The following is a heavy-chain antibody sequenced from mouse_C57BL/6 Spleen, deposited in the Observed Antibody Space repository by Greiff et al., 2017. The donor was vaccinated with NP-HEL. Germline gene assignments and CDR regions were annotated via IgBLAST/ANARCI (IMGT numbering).Heavy chain of an antibody. Sequence: VQLQQSGAELVKPGASVKISCKASGYTFTDYYINWVKQRPGQGLEWIGKIGPGSGSTYYNEKFKGKATLTADKSSSTAYMQLSSLTSEDSAVYFCAKTYYSNYDAMDYWGQGTSVTVSS. V-gene: IGHV1-77*01. CDR1: GYTFTDYY. D-gene: IGHD2-5*01. CDR2: IGPGSGST. CDR3: AKTYYSNYDAMDY. J-gene: IGHJ4*01.